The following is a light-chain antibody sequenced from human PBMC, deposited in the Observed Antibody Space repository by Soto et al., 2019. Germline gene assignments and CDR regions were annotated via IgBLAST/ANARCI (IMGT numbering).Light chain of an antibody. J-gene: IGKJ4*01. CDR1: QGISSF. Sequence: DIQMTQSPSSVSASVGDRVTITCRASQGISSFLAWYQQKPGKAPNLLIHTASSLQSGVPSRFSGSGSGTDFTLTISSLQPEDFATYYCQQANRFPLTFVGGTKVEIK. CDR3: QQANRFPLT. V-gene: IGKV1-12*01. CDR2: TAS.